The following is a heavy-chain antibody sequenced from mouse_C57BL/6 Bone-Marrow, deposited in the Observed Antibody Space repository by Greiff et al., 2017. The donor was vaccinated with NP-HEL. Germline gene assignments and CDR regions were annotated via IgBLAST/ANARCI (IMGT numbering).Heavy chain of an antibody. CDR1: GYTFTSYW. D-gene: IGHD2-3*01. CDR2: IDPSDSYT. V-gene: IGHV1-59*01. J-gene: IGHJ2*01. Sequence: QVQLQQPGAELVRPGTSVKLSCKASGYTFTSYWMHWVKQRPGQGLEWIGVIDPSDSYTNYNQKFKGKATLTVDTSSSTAYMQRSSLTSEDSAVYYCARGVMDGLDYWGQGTTLTVSS. CDR3: ARGVMDGLDY.